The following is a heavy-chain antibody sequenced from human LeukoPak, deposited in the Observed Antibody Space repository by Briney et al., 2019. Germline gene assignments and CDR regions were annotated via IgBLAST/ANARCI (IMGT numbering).Heavy chain of an antibody. Sequence: PGGSLRLSCAASGFTVSSNYMSWVRQAPGEGLEWVSVIYSGGSTYYADSVKGRFTISSDNSKNTLSLQMNSLRAEDTCAYYCANADSSCGSQAYFDYWGQGTLVTVSS. J-gene: IGHJ4*02. V-gene: IGHV3-66*01. CDR2: IYSGGST. D-gene: IGHD3-10*01. CDR3: ANADSSCGSQAYFDY. CDR1: GFTVSSNY.